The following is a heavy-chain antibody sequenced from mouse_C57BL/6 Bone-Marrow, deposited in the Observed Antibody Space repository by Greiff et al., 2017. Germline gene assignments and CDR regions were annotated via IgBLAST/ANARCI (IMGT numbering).Heavy chain of an antibody. CDR3: ARIGWLLRSYYYAMDY. J-gene: IGHJ4*01. CDR2: IWWDDDK. V-gene: IGHV8-8*01. Sequence: VKLMESGPGILQPSQTLSLTCSFSGFSLSTFGMGVGWIRQPSGKGLEWLAHIWWDDDKYYNPALKSRLTISKDTSKNQVFLKVANVDTADTATYYCARIGWLLRSYYYAMDYWGQGTSVTVSS. CDR1: GFSLSTFGMG. D-gene: IGHD2-3*01.